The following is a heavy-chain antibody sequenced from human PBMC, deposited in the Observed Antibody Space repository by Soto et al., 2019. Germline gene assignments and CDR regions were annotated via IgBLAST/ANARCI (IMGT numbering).Heavy chain of an antibody. D-gene: IGHD4-17*01. CDR3: ARVGDDYGGNSYYYYGMDA. Sequence: SVKVSCKASGGTFSSYAISWVRQAPGQGLEWMGGIIPIFGTANYAQKFQGRVTITADKSTSTAYMELSSLRSEDTAVYYCARVGDDYGGNSYYYYGMDAWGQGTTVTVS. CDR2: IIPIFGTA. CDR1: GGTFSSYA. V-gene: IGHV1-69*06. J-gene: IGHJ6*02.